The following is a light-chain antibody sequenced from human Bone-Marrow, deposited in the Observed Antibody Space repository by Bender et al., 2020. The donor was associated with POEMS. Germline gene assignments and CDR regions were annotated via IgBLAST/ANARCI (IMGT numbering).Light chain of an antibody. CDR2: INN. CDR1: SSNIGTNP. V-gene: IGLV1-44*01. CDR3: SSYTTRSTVV. Sequence: QSVLTQPPSASGTPGQRVTISCSGSSSNIGTNPVNWYQQLPGTAPKLLIYINNQRPSGVPDRFSGSKSGTSASLAISGLQSEDEADYYCSSYTTRSTVVFGGGTKLTVL. J-gene: IGLJ2*01.